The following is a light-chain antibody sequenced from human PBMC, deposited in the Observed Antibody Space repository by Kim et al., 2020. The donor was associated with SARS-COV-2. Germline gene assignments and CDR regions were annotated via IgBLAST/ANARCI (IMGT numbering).Light chain of an antibody. Sequence: SSELTQDPAVSVALGQTVRITCQGDSLRSYYASWYQQKPGQAPVLVIYGKNNRPSGIPDRFSGSSSGNTASLTINGAQAEDEADYYCNSRDSSGNLWVFG. V-gene: IGLV3-19*01. CDR3: NSRDSSGNLWV. CDR2: GKN. J-gene: IGLJ3*02. CDR1: SLRSYY.